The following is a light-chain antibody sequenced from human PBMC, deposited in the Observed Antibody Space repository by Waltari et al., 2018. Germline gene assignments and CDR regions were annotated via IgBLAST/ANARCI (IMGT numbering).Light chain of an antibody. CDR1: QGISNY. Sequence: DIQLTQSPSFLFASVGDRVTITCRASQGISNYLAWYQQKPGKAPQVLIYAASTLRSGVPARFSGSGSGTEFTLTISSLQPEDFATYYCQQPYFSPRPFGQGTKVDVK. CDR2: AAS. CDR3: QQPYFSPRP. V-gene: IGKV1-9*01. J-gene: IGKJ1*01.